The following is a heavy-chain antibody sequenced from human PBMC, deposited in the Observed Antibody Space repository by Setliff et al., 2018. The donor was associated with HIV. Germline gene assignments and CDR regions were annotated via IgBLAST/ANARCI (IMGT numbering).Heavy chain of an antibody. CDR1: GGSISSGSYY. Sequence: SETLSLTCTVSGGSISSGSYYWSWIRQPAGKGLEWIGHIYTTGGTNYNPSLESRLTMSVDTSRNQFSLRLSSVTAADTAVYYCARAPTGVTNAFDIWGQGTMVTVSS. D-gene: IGHD2-8*02. J-gene: IGHJ3*02. CDR2: IYTTGGT. V-gene: IGHV4-61*09. CDR3: ARAPTGVTNAFDI.